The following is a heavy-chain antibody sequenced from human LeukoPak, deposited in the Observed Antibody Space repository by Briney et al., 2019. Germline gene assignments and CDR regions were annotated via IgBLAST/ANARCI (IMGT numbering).Heavy chain of an antibody. CDR1: GFTFSDYY. V-gene: IGHV3-11*04. CDR3: ARARIEEWFFEYPVSEPYFDY. D-gene: IGHD3-3*01. J-gene: IGHJ4*02. Sequence: GGSLRLSCAATGFTFSDYYMSWIRQAPGKGLEWVSYISSSGSTIYYADSVKGRFTISRDNAKNSLYLQMNSLRAEDTAVYYCARARIEEWFFEYPVSEPYFDYWGQGTLVTVSS. CDR2: ISSSGSTI.